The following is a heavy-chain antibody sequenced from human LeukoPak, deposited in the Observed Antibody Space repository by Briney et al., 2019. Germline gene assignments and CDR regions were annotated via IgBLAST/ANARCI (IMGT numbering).Heavy chain of an antibody. V-gene: IGHV4-34*01. CDR2: INHSGST. J-gene: IGHJ6*03. CDR3: ARLPRAGYYYYMDV. CDR1: GGSFSGYY. Sequence: PSETLSLTCAVYGGSFSGYYWSWIRQPPGKGLEWIGEINHSGSTNYNPSLKSRVTISVDTSKNQFSLKLSSVTAADTAVYYCARLPRAGYYYYMDVWGKGTTVTISS. D-gene: IGHD6-25*01.